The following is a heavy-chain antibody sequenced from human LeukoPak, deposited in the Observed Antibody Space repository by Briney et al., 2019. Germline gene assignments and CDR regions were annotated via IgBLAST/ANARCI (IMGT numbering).Heavy chain of an antibody. D-gene: IGHD1-1*01. CDR1: GVSISRYY. V-gene: IGHV4-59*08. J-gene: IGHJ4*02. CDR3: ARHGNDFGYYFDY. CDR2: IYYSGGT. Sequence: PSETLSLTCTVSGVSISRYYWSWIRLPPGKGLEWVGYIYYSGGTNYNPSLKSRVTISVDTSKNQFSLELSSVTAADTAVYYCARHGNDFGYYFDYWGQGTLVAVSS.